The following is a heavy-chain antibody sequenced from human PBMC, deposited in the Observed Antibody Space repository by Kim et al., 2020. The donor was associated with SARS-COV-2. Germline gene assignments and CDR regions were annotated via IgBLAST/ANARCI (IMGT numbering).Heavy chain of an antibody. CDR1: GDSVSDSY. CDR3: AKFLVTSGLDF. Sequence: SETLSLTCTVSGDSVSDSYWTWVRQSPGKRLEWIAYTSYNGGTDYNPSLKSRLTLSVDTSKNQFSLKMISVTAADTAVYYCAKFLVTSGLDFWGQGIPVTVSS. V-gene: IGHV4-59*02. CDR2: TSYNGGT. J-gene: IGHJ4*02. D-gene: IGHD1-1*01.